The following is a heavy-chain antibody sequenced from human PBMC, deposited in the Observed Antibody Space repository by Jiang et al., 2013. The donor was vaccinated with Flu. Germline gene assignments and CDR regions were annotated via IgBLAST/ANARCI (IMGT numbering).Heavy chain of an antibody. J-gene: IGHJ6*02. CDR1: GGTFSSYA. CDR2: IIPIFGTA. Sequence: GAEVKKPGSSVKVSCKASGGTFSSYAISWVRQAPGQGLEWMGGIIPIFGTANYAQKFQGRVTITADKSTSTAYMELSSLRSEDTAVYYCAREAGRGTAMVLYYYYGMDVWGQGTTVTVSS. V-gene: IGHV1-69*06. D-gene: IGHD5-18*01. CDR3: AREAGRGTAMVLYYYYGMDV.